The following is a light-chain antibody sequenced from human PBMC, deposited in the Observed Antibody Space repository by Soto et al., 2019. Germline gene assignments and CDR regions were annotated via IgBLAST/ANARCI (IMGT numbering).Light chain of an antibody. Sequence: DIQMTQSPSTLSASVGDRVTITCRASQSISSWLAWYQQKPGKAPKLLIYKASSLESGVPSRFSGSGSGTEFTLTISSLQPDDFATYYCQLYNSYPRTFGQGTKVDI. CDR2: KAS. CDR1: QSISSW. V-gene: IGKV1-5*03. CDR3: QLYNSYPRT. J-gene: IGKJ1*01.